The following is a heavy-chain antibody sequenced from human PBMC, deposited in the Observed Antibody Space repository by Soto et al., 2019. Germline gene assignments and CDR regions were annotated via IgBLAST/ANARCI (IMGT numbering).Heavy chain of an antibody. CDR3: VRDIVARGGGDY. CDR1: GYTFSTLG. D-gene: IGHD5-12*01. CDR2: TSTYNINT. J-gene: IGHJ4*02. V-gene: IGHV1-18*01. Sequence: QVQLVQSGTEMKRPGASVRVSCKASGYTFSTLGISWVRQAPGQGLEWMGWTSTYNINTNYAQKFQGRVTLSTDASPSTAFLDLRSLRSDDTAVYYCVRDIVARGGGDYWGQGTLVTVSS.